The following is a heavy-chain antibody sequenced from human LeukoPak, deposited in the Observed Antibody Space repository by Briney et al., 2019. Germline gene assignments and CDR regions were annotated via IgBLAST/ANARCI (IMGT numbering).Heavy chain of an antibody. J-gene: IGHJ4*02. CDR1: GYTFTSYH. Sequence: ASVKVSCKASGYTFTSYHMHWVRQAPGQGLEWMGIINPSGGSTSYAQKFQGRVTMTRDTSTSTVYMELSSLRSEDTAVYYCAESSNWNDKPLDYWGQGTLVTVSS. CDR3: AESSNWNDKPLDY. CDR2: INPSGGST. D-gene: IGHD1-1*01. V-gene: IGHV1-46*01.